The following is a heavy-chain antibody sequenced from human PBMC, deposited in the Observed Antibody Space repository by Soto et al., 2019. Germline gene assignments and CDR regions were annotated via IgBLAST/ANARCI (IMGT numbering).Heavy chain of an antibody. CDR1: GGSFSGYY. D-gene: IGHD3-10*01. Sequence: SETLSLTCAVYGGSFSGYYWNWIRQPPGKGLEWIGEINHSGSTNYNPSLKSRVTTSVDTSKNQFSLRLSSVTAADTAVYYCARGYGRNFAHWGQGTLVTVSS. J-gene: IGHJ4*02. CDR3: ARGYGRNFAH. V-gene: IGHV4-34*01. CDR2: INHSGST.